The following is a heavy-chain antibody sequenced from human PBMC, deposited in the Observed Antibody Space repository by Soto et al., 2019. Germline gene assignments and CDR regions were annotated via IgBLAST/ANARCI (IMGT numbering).Heavy chain of an antibody. D-gene: IGHD3-3*01. CDR2: ISAYNGNT. V-gene: IGHV1-18*01. CDR1: GYTFTSYG. Sequence: QVQLVQSGAEVKKPGASVKVSCKASGYTFTSYGITWVRQAPGQGLEWMGWISAYNGNTNYAQKLQGRVTMTTDTSTSTAYMELRGLRSDDTAVYYCARDDMEWSGYYPGMDVWGQGTTVTVSS. CDR3: ARDDMEWSGYYPGMDV. J-gene: IGHJ6*02.